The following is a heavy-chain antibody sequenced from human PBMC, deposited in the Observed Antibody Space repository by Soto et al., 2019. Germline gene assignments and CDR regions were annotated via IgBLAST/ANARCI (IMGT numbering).Heavy chain of an antibody. CDR1: GFTFSSES. J-gene: IGHJ4*02. V-gene: IGHV3-48*02. D-gene: IGHD3-3*01. CDR2: ISRTSNTI. CDR3: ARGTYYSGDNGYYYFDS. Sequence: PGGSLRLSCAASGFTFSSESMIWIRQAPGKGLEWVSFISRTSNTIYYVGSVKGRFTVSRDNGKNSLYLQMNDLRDEDTAVYYCARGTYYSGDNGYYYFDSWGKGAVVTVSS.